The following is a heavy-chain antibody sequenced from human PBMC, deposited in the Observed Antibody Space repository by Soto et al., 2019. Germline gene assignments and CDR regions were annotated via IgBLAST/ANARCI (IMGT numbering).Heavy chain of an antibody. CDR2: VYYSGSS. CDR1: GASITSYY. CDR3: ARGTQGDS. Sequence: PSETLSLTCTVSGASITSYYWSWIRQPPGKGLEWIGYVYYSGSSNYNPSLKSRVAISVDMSKNQFSLKVSSVTAADTAMYYCARGTQGDSWGQGTLVTVSS. V-gene: IGHV4-59*01. J-gene: IGHJ4*02.